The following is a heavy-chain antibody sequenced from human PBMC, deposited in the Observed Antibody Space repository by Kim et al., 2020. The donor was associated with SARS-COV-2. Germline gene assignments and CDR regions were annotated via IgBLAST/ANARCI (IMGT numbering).Heavy chain of an antibody. D-gene: IGHD5-12*01. CDR1: GGSISSYY. V-gene: IGHV4-59*01. J-gene: IGHJ2*01. CDR2: IYYSGST. CDR3: ARDSRGWLHLSGYWYFDL. Sequence: SETLSLTCTVSGGSISSYYWRWIRQPPGKGLEWIGYIYYSGSTNYNPSLKSRVTISVDTSKNQFSLKLSSVTAADTAVYYCARDSRGWLHLSGYWYFDLWGRGTVVTVSS.